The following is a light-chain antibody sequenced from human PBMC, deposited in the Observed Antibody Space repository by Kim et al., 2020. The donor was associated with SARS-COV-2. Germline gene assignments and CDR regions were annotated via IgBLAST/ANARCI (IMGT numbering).Light chain of an antibody. V-gene: IGKV1-27*01. CDR2: GAS. J-gene: IGKJ4*01. Sequence: DFQMTQSPSSLSASIGDTVTITCRASQDIGSYVAWYQQKPGRAPRLVIFGASTLQSGVPSRFSGNRSGTDFTLPIKTLQPEDIATYYCQKYSSAPLTFGGGTKVDIK. CDR3: QKYSSAPLT. CDR1: QDIGSY.